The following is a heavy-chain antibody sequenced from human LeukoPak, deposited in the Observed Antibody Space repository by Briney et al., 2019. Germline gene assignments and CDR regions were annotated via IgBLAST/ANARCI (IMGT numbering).Heavy chain of an antibody. J-gene: IGHJ4*02. Sequence: PGGSLRLSCAASGFTFSSYSMNWVRQAPGKGLEWISYISGSSRVIYYADSVKGRFTISRDNAKNSLYLQVNSLRDEDTAVYYCASHPSGSYPNYWGLGTLVTVSS. CDR2: ISGSSRVI. D-gene: IGHD1-26*01. V-gene: IGHV3-48*02. CDR1: GFTFSSYS. CDR3: ASHPSGSYPNY.